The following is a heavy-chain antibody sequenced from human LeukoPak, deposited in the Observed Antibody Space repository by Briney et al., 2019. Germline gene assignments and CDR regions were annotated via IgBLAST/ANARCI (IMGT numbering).Heavy chain of an antibody. CDR2: FDPEHGET. Sequence: ASVKVSCKVSRYTLTELSMHWVRQAPGKGLEWMGGFDPEHGETIYAQKFQGRVTMTEGTSTVTAYMELSSLRSEDTAVYYCATGRLYYDRRGYYENDAFDTWGQGTMVTVSS. J-gene: IGHJ3*02. CDR1: RYTLTELS. V-gene: IGHV1-24*01. CDR3: ATGRLYYDRRGYYENDAFDT. D-gene: IGHD3-22*01.